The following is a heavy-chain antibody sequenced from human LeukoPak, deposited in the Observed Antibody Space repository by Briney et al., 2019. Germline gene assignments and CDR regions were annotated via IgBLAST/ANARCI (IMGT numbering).Heavy chain of an antibody. CDR3: SAGFGEADGGYHYGLDV. Sequence: GGSLRLSCAASGFTFSSYSMNWVRQAPGKGLEWVGRIKRKIDAGSTTDYAAPVKGRFIISRDDSKNMLYLQMNSLKAEDTAVYYCSAGFGEADGGYHYGLDVWGQGTTVTVSS. D-gene: IGHD3-10*01. CDR1: GFTFSSYS. V-gene: IGHV3-15*01. CDR2: IKRKIDAGSTT. J-gene: IGHJ6*02.